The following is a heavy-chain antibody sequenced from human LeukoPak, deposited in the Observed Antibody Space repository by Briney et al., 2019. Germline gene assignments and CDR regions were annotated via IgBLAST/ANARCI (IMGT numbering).Heavy chain of an antibody. Sequence: GGSLRLSCAASGFTFSDYYMSWIRQAPGKGLEWVSYISSSGSTIYYADSAKGRFTISRDNAKNSLYLQMNCLRAEDTAVYYCARWGDHGTRDAFDIWGQGTMVTVSS. V-gene: IGHV3-11*04. CDR1: GFTFSDYY. J-gene: IGHJ3*02. CDR2: ISSSGSTI. D-gene: IGHD1-7*01. CDR3: ARWGDHGTRDAFDI.